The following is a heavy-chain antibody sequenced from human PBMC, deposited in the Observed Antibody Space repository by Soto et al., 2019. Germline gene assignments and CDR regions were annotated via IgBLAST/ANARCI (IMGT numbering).Heavy chain of an antibody. J-gene: IGHJ4*01. CDR3: AGGVSGHYYFDH. CDR2: ISYDGNIK. D-gene: IGHD2-8*01. V-gene: IGHV3-30*03. Sequence: QPGGSLRLSCTAAGITLSTYGMHWVRQAPGKGLEWVAGISYDGNIKDYADSVKGRFTISRDNSKNTLYVQMNSLRAEDTAVYYYAGGVSGHYYFDHWGHGTLVSFSS. CDR1: GITLSTYG.